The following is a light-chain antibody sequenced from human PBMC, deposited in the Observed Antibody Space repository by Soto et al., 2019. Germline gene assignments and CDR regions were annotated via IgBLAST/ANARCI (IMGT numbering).Light chain of an antibody. CDR3: QHYDDWPRT. CDR2: GAS. J-gene: IGKJ1*01. V-gene: IGKV3-15*01. CDR1: QSVRGN. Sequence: EIVMTQSPATLSVSPGDRATLSCRASQSVRGNLAWYQQKPGQAPRLLIFGASTRATGIPARFSGSGSGTEFILTISSLQSEDFAVYYCQHYDDWPRTFDLGTKVEIK.